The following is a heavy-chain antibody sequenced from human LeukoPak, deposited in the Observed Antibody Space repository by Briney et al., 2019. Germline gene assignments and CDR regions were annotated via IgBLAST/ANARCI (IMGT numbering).Heavy chain of an antibody. J-gene: IGHJ4*02. Sequence: SETLSLTCTVSGGCIISRSHYWGWIRQPPGKGLEWIGSVYYSGNTYYNPSLKTRATISIDTPTSKNQFSLTLSSVTAADTAVYYCARHHAEILVPNDWGQGTLVTVSS. CDR3: ARHHAEILVPND. D-gene: IGHD1-1*01. CDR2: VYYSGNT. V-gene: IGHV4-39*01. CDR1: GGCIISRSHY.